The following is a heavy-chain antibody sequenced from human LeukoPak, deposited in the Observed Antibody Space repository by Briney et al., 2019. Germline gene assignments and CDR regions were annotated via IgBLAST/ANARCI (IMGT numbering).Heavy chain of an antibody. CDR3: ARHAYGGLNYYGLDV. CDR2: IYYSGST. CDR1: GGSISSYY. J-gene: IGHJ6*02. D-gene: IGHD2-21*01. V-gene: IGHV4-59*08. Sequence: SETLSLTCTVSGGSISSYYWSWLRQPPGKGLEWIGYIYYSGSTNYNPSLKSRVTISVDTSKSQFSLELSSVTAADTAVYYCARHAYGGLNYYGLDVWGQGTTVTVSS.